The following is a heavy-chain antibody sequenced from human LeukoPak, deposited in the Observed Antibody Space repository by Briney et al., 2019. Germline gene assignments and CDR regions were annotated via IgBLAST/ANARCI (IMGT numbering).Heavy chain of an antibody. J-gene: IGHJ3*02. CDR3: ARERYSSSWQIENDAFDI. Sequence: DGSEKYCVDSVKGRFTISRDNAKNSLYLQMNSLRGEDTAVYYCARERYSSSWQIENDAFDIWGQGTMVTVSS. V-gene: IGHV3-7*01. D-gene: IGHD6-13*01. CDR2: DGSEK.